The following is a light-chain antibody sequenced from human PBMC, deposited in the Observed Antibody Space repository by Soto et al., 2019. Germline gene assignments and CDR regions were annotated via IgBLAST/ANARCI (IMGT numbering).Light chain of an antibody. Sequence: QSALTQPASVSGSHGQSITISCTGTSSDVGGYNYVSWYQQYPGKAPKLMIYEVINRPSGVSNRFSGSKSGNTASLTISGLQAEDEADYYCTSYTGSSTYVFGTGTKLTVL. CDR1: SSDVGGYNY. CDR2: EVI. CDR3: TSYTGSSTYV. V-gene: IGLV2-14*01. J-gene: IGLJ1*01.